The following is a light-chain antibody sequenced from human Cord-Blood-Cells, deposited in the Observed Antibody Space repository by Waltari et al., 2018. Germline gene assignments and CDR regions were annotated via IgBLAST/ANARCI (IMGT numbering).Light chain of an antibody. CDR2: GAS. V-gene: IGKV3-15*01. CDR1: QSVSSN. J-gene: IGKJ3*01. CDR3: QQYNNWPLT. Sequence: EIVMTQSPATLSVSPGERATLSCRASQSVSSNLARYQQKHGQAPRLLIYGASTRATGIPARFSGSGSGTEFTLTISSLQSEDFAVYYCQQYNNWPLTFGPGTKVDIK.